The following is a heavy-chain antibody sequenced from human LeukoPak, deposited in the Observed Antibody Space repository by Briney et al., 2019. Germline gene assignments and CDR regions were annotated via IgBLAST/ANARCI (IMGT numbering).Heavy chain of an antibody. J-gene: IGHJ3*02. D-gene: IGHD6-19*01. CDR3: VRDHSSGWYREDVFDI. Sequence: PGGSLRLSCAASGFTFSSYWMHRVRQAPGKGLVWVSHINSDGSTTRYADFVKGRFTISRDNAKNTLYLQMSSLRAEDTAVYYCVRDHSSGWYREDVFDIWGQGTMVTVSS. V-gene: IGHV3-74*01. CDR1: GFTFSSYW. CDR2: INSDGSTT.